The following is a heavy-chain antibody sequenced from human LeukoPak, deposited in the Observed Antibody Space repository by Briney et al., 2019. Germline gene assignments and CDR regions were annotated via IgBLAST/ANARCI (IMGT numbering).Heavy chain of an antibody. Sequence: SETLSLTCTVSGGSISSYHWSWIRQPPGKGLEWIGYIYYSGSTNYNPSLKSRVTISVDRSKNQFTLKLSSVTAADTAVYYCARSSGSGSYYADAFDIWGQGTMVTVSS. J-gene: IGHJ3*02. V-gene: IGHV4-59*12. CDR1: GGSISSYH. CDR3: ARSSGSGSYYADAFDI. CDR2: IYYSGST. D-gene: IGHD1-26*01.